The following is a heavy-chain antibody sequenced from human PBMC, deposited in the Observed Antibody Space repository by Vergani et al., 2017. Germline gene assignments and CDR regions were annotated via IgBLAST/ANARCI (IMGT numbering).Heavy chain of an antibody. Sequence: QVQLQESGPRLVRPSQTLSLTCTVSGGSINTGAYYWSWIRQPAGKGLEWIGRVYTSGMTNYNPSLKSRVTILVDRSKSQLSLKLTSVTAGDTAVYFCARELSYYYGSGSDDYNPYYYGGMHVWGPGTTVTVSS. CDR3: ARELSYYYGSGSDDYNPYYYGGMHV. J-gene: IGHJ6*02. V-gene: IGHV4-61*02. CDR2: VYTSGMT. D-gene: IGHD3-10*01. CDR1: GGSINTGAYY.